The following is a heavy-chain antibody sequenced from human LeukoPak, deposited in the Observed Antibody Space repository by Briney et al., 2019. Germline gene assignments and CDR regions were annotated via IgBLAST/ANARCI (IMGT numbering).Heavy chain of an antibody. V-gene: IGHV3-30*04. CDR2: RSIEGSDK. CDR1: GFTFSTYA. D-gene: IGHD6-13*01. Sequence: GGSLRLSCEASGFTFSTYAMHWVRQAPGKGLEGVAVRSIEGSDKHHADSVKGRFTISRDNSKNTLYLQMTGLRAEDTAVYFCAKDVKSSAEYYFDYWGQGTLVTVSS. J-gene: IGHJ4*02. CDR3: AKDVKSSAEYYFDY.